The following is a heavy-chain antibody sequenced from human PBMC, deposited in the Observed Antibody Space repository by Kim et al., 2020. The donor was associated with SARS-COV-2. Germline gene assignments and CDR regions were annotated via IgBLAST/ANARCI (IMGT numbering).Heavy chain of an antibody. CDR1: GGSVSSGSYY. CDR2: IYYSGST. D-gene: IGHD6-13*01. V-gene: IGHV4-61*01. CDR3: ARDLSSSWIVAVNSGHDAFDH. Sequence: SETLSLTCTVSGGSVSSGSYYWSWIRQPPGKGLEWIGYIYYSGSTNYNPSLKSRVTISVDTSKNQFSLKLSSVTAADTAVYYCARDLSSSWIVAVNSGHDAFDHWGKGTMFTVSS. J-gene: IGHJ3*01.